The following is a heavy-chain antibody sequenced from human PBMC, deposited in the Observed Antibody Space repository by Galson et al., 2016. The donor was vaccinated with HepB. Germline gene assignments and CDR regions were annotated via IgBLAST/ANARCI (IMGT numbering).Heavy chain of an antibody. CDR3: ARDPSSSSTGWCYFDS. CDR1: GFTFSSYW. V-gene: IGHV3-7*01. D-gene: IGHD6-19*01. CDR2: LDQDGSVR. J-gene: IGHJ4*02. Sequence: SLRLSCAASGFTFSSYWMSWVRQAPGKGLEWVATLDQDGSVRYYEDSVKGRFTISRDNAKNSLYLQMNSLRAEDAAVYYCARDPSSSSTGWCYFDSWGQGTLVTVSS.